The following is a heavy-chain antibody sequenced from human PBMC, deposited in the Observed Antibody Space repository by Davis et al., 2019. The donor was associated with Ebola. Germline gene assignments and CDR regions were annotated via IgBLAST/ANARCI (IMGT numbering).Heavy chain of an antibody. CDR2: VSHSGYS. D-gene: IGHD1-7*01. Sequence: MPGGSLRLSCTIYGGSFSGYYWSWIRQPPGKGLEWLGEVSHSGYSNYNPSLKSRVTMSVDMSKNQFSLTLTSVSAADTAVYYCARHDWNYRNFDYWGQGTLVAVSS. CDR1: GGSFSGYY. CDR3: ARHDWNYRNFDY. J-gene: IGHJ4*02. V-gene: IGHV4-34*01.